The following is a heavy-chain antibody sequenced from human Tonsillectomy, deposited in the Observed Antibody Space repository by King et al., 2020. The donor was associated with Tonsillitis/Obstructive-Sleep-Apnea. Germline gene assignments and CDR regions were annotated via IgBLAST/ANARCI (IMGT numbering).Heavy chain of an antibody. Sequence: VQLLESGGGLVQPGGSLRLSCAASGFTFSSYALSLVRQAPGKGLEWVSAISGSCGSTYYADSVKGRFTISRDNSKNTLYLQMNSLRAEDTAVYYCAKKGRDGYNHDAFDIWGQGTMVTVSS. J-gene: IGHJ3*02. CDR1: GFTFSSYA. CDR3: AKKGRDGYNHDAFDI. CDR2: ISGSCGST. V-gene: IGHV3-23*01. D-gene: IGHD5-24*01.